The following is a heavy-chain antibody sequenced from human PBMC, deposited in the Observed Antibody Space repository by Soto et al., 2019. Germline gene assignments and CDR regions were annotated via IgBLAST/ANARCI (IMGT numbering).Heavy chain of an antibody. V-gene: IGHV4-59*01. Sequence: SETLSLTCTVSGGSISSYYWSWIRQPPGKGLEWIGYIYYSGSTNYNPSLKSRVTISVDTSKNQFSLKLSSVTAADTAVYYCAREQLGDCSGGSSYCMGTPLVDYWGQGTLVTVSS. D-gene: IGHD2-15*01. J-gene: IGHJ4*02. CDR1: GGSISSYY. CDR3: AREQLGDCSGGSSYCMGTPLVDY. CDR2: IYYSGST.